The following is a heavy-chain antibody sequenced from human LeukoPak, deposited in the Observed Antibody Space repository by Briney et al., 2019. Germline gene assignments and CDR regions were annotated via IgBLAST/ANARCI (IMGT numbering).Heavy chain of an antibody. V-gene: IGHV4-4*07. CDR1: GGSISSYY. CDR2: IYTSGSA. J-gene: IGHJ3*02. CDR3: ARDPGVDTFDI. Sequence: SETLSLTCTVSGGSISSYYCSWIRQPAGKGLEWMGRIYTSGSAKYNPSLKCRVTMSADTSRTHFSLKLSALTAEATAVYYCARDPGVDTFDIWGQGTMVTVSS. D-gene: IGHD2-8*01.